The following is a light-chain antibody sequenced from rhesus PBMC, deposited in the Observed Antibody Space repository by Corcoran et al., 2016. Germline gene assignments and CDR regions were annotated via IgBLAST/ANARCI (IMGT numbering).Light chain of an antibody. J-gene: IGKJ1*01. Sequence: DIQMTQSPSSLSASVGDRVTITCRASQGISSYLNWYQQKPGKAPKVLIYYANRLEKGVPSRFSGSGSRTKFTITISSLHAEDFATYICQQYDSLPWTFGQGTKVEIK. CDR1: QGISSY. CDR2: YAN. V-gene: IGKV1-32*01. CDR3: QQYDSLPWT.